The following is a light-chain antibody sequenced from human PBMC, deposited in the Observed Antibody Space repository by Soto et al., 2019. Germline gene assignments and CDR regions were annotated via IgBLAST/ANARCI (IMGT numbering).Light chain of an antibody. CDR2: EVT. CDR1: NSDVGGYNF. Sequence: QSVLTQPASVSGSPGQSITISCTGTNSDVGGYNFVSWYQQLPGKAPQVMIYEVTSTPSGVSRRFSGYKSGNSASLTISGLQAEDEADYYCSSYASPTAEVFGTGTKLTVL. CDR3: SSYASPTAEV. V-gene: IGLV2-14*01. J-gene: IGLJ1*01.